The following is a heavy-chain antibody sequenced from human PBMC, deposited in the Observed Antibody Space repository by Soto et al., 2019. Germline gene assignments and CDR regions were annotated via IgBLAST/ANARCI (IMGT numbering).Heavy chain of an antibody. J-gene: IGHJ5*02. CDR2: ISSSSSYT. CDR3: ARDTSRYSSGWYPS. Sequence: GGSLRLSCAASGFTFSDYYMSWIRQAPGKGLEWVSYISSSSSYTNYADSVKGRFTISRDNAKNSLYLQMNSLRAEDTAVYYCARDTSRYSSGWYPSWGQGTLVTVSS. CDR1: GFTFSDYY. D-gene: IGHD6-19*01. V-gene: IGHV3-11*06.